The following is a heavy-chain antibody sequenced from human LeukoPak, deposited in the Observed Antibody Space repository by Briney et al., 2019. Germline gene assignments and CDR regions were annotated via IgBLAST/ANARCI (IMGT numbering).Heavy chain of an antibody. V-gene: IGHV3-11*01. D-gene: IGHD4-23*01. CDR2: ISSSGSTI. Sequence: GGSLRLSCAASGFTFSDYYMSWIRQAPGKRLEWLSYISSSGSTIYYADSVKGRFTVSRDNAKNSLYLQMNSLRAEDTAVYYCARSRPSGGNPYYYGMDVWGQGTTVTVSS. J-gene: IGHJ6*02. CDR3: ARSRPSGGNPYYYGMDV. CDR1: GFTFSDYY.